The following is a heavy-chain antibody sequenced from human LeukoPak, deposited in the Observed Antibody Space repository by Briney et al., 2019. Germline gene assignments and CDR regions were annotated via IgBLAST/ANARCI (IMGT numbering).Heavy chain of an antibody. Sequence: AGGSLRLSCAASGFTFSSYWMHWVRQAPGKGLECVSLISGDGGSTYYADSVKGRFTISRDNSKNSLYLQMNSLRTEDTALYYCAKDRVRDRASRLLDYWGQGTLVTVSS. CDR3: AKDRVRDRASRLLDY. J-gene: IGHJ4*02. V-gene: IGHV3-43*02. CDR2: ISGDGGST. CDR1: GFTFSSYW.